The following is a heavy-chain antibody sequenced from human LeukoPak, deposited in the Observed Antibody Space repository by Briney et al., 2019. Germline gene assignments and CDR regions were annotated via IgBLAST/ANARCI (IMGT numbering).Heavy chain of an antibody. CDR3: AKARLRYFDSKINY. J-gene: IGHJ4*02. D-gene: IGHD3-9*01. V-gene: IGHV3-23*01. CDR1: GFTFSSYA. Sequence: GGSLRLSCAASGFTFSSYAMSWVRQAPGKGLEWVSAISGSGGSTYYADSVKGRFTISRDNSKNTLYLQMNSLRAEDTAVYYCAKARLRYFDSKINYWGQGTLVTVSS. CDR2: ISGSGGST.